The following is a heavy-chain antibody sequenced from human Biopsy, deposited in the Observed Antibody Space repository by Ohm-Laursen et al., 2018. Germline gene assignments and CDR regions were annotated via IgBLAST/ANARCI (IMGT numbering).Heavy chain of an antibody. CDR3: ARAFRGQYFYYYYGMDV. CDR2: ISWDGRTR. Sequence: SLRLSCAASGFAFSDYGMHWVRHAPGKGLEWVSLISWDGRTRYYADSVKGRFTISRDNSKNSLYLQMNSLRLEDTALYFCARAFRGQYFYYYYGMDVWGQGTTVTVSS. D-gene: IGHD3-9*01. CDR1: GFAFSDYG. V-gene: IGHV3-43D*04. J-gene: IGHJ6*02.